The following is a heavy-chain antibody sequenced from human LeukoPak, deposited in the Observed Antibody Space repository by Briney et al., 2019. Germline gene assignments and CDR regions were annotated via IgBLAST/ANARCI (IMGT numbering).Heavy chain of an antibody. J-gene: IGHJ4*02. CDR2: IIPIFGTA. V-gene: IGHV1-69*13. CDR3: VRGTSTVTTQDSFDY. D-gene: IGHD4-17*01. CDR1: GGTFSSYA. Sequence: SVKVSCKASGGTFSSYAISWVRQAPGQGLEWMGGIIPIFGTANYAQKFQGRVTITADESTSTAYMELSSLRSEDTAVYYCVRGTSTVTTQDSFDYWGQGTLVTVSS.